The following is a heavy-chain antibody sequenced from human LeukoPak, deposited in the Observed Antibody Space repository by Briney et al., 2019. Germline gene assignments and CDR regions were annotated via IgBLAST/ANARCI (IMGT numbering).Heavy chain of an antibody. V-gene: IGHV1-18*01. CDR2: ISAYNGNT. J-gene: IGHJ5*02. Sequence: ASVKVSCKASGYTFTSYGISWVRQAPGQGLEWMGWISAYNGNTNYAQKLQGRVTMTTDISTSTAYMELRSLRSDDTAVYYCARLITTVAGISHWFDPWGQGTLVTVSS. CDR3: ARLITTVAGISHWFDP. D-gene: IGHD6-19*01. CDR1: GYTFTSYG.